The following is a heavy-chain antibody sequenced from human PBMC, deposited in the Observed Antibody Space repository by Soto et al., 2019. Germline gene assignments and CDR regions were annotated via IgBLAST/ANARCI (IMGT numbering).Heavy chain of an antibody. CDR3: ARENQLRQALPFDI. CDR1: GGTFSSYT. J-gene: IGHJ3*02. V-gene: IGHV1-69*04. CDR2: IIPILGIA. D-gene: IGHD2-2*01. Sequence: ASVKVSCKASGGTFSSYTISWVRQAPGQGLEWMGRIIPILGIANYAQKFQGRVTITADKSTSTAYMELSSLRSEDTAVYYCARENQLRQALPFDIWGQGTMVIVSS.